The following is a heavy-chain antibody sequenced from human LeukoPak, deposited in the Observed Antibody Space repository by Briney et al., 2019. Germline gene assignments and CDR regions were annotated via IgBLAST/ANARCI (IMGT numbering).Heavy chain of an antibody. J-gene: IGHJ5*02. CDR3: AREAYYYGSGSSVYNWFDP. D-gene: IGHD3-10*01. V-gene: IGHV1-2*02. CDR1: GYTFTSYY. Sequence: ASVKVSCKASGYTFTSYYMHWVRQAPGQGLEWMGWINPNSGGTNYAQKFQGRVTMTRDTSISTAYMELSRLRSDDTAVYYCAREAYYYGSGSSVYNWFDPWGQGTLVTVSS. CDR2: INPNSGGT.